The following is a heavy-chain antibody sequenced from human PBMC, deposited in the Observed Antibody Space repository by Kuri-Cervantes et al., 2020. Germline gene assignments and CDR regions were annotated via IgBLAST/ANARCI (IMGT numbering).Heavy chain of an antibody. Sequence: ASVKVSCKASGYTFTSYGISWVRQAPGQGLEWMGWISAYNGNTNYAQKLQGRVTMTTGTSTSTAYMELRSLRSDDTAVYYCARVWRGYSGYDSYFWYYYYGMDVWGQGTTVTVSS. CDR2: ISAYNGNT. CDR3: ARVWRGYSGYDSYFWYYYYGMDV. V-gene: IGHV1-18*01. J-gene: IGHJ6*02. CDR1: GYTFTSYG. D-gene: IGHD5-12*01.